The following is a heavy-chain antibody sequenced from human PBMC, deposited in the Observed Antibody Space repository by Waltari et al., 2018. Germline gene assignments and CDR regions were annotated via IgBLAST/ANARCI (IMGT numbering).Heavy chain of an antibody. J-gene: IGHJ4*02. CDR1: GFTFSTYA. D-gene: IGHD4-17*01. CDR2: IWYDGSKK. Sequence: QVQLVESGGGVVQPGRSLRLSCTTSGFTFSTYAMHWVRQAPGKGLEWVAGIWYDGSKKYYADSVRGRFTISRDNSKSTLYLQMNSLRAEDTAMYYCVKGSDYGDYGYLDYWGQGTLVTVSS. CDR3: VKGSDYGDYGYLDY. V-gene: IGHV3-30*18.